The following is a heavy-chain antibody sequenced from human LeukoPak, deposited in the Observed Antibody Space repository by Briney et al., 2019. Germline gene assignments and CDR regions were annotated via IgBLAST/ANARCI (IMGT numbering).Heavy chain of an antibody. V-gene: IGHV3-74*01. J-gene: IGHJ3*02. CDR2: INTDGSST. D-gene: IGHD3-16*01. Sequence: GGSLRLSCAASGFTFSSYWMHWVRQAPGKGLVWVSRINTDGSSTSYADSVKGRFTISRDNAKNTLYLQMNSLRAEDTAVYYCARGGRYGAFDIWGQGTMVTVSS. CDR3: ARGGRYGAFDI. CDR1: GFTFSSYW.